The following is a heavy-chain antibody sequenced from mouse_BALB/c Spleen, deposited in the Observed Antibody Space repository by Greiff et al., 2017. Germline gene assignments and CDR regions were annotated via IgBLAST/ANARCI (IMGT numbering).Heavy chain of an antibody. D-gene: IGHD1-1*01. CDR3: ARVYYSWFAY. J-gene: IGHJ3*01. CDR2: IWAGGST. V-gene: IGHV2-9*02. CDR1: GFSLTSYG. Sequence: VQLQESGPGLVAPSQSLSITCTVSGFSLTSYGVHWVRQPPGKGLEWLGVIWAGGSTNYNSALMSRLSISKDNSKSQVFLKMNSLQTDDTAMYYCARVYYSWFAYWGQGTLVTVSA.